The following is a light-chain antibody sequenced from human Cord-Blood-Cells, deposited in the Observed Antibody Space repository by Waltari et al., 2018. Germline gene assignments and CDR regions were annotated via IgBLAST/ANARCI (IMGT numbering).Light chain of an antibody. CDR3: QQYYSTPPT. CDR1: QSVLYSSNNKNY. V-gene: IGKV4-1*01. Sequence: DIVMTQFLDSLAVSLGERATIHCKPSQSVLYSSNNKNYLAWYQQKPGQPPKLLIYWASTRESGVPDRFSGSGSGTDFTLTISSLQAEDVAVYYCQQYYSTPPTFGQGTKVEIK. CDR2: WAS. J-gene: IGKJ1*01.